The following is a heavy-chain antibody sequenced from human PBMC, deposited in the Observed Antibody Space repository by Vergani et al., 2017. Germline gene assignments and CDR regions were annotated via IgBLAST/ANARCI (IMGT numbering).Heavy chain of an antibody. CDR3: AKEGCSSTSCYPYYYYYYYMDV. CDR1: GFTFDDYA. D-gene: IGHD2-2*01. J-gene: IGHJ6*03. CDR2: ISWNSGSI. V-gene: IGHV3-9*01. Sequence: EVQLLESGGGLVQPGRSLRLSCAASGFTFDDYAMHWVRQAPGKGLEWVSGISWNSGSIGYADSVKGRFTISRDNAKNSLYLQMNSLRAEDTALYYCAKEGCSSTSCYPYYYYYYYMDVWGKGTTVTVSS.